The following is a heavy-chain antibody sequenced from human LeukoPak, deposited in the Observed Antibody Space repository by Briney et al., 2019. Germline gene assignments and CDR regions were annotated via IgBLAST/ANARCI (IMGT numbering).Heavy chain of an antibody. CDR1: GFTFSSYA. V-gene: IGHV3-30*04. CDR2: ISYDGSNK. Sequence: GGSLRLSCAASGFTFSSYAMHWVRQAPGKGLEWVAVISYDGSNKYYADSVKGRFTISRDNSKNTLYLQMNSLRAEDTAVYYCARGGYYYDSSGYYNFDYWGQGTLVTVSS. CDR3: ARGGYYYDSSGYYNFDY. J-gene: IGHJ4*02. D-gene: IGHD3-22*01.